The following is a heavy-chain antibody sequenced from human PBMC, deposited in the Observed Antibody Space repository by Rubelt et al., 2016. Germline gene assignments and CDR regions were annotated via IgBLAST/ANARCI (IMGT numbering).Heavy chain of an antibody. Sequence: EVQLVESGGGLVKPGGSLRLSCAASGFTFSSYDMHWVRQATGKGLEWVSAIGTAGDTYYPGSVKGRFTISRDNSKNTLYLQMNSLRAEDTAVYYCARDQGGNSVFDYWGQGALVTVSS. D-gene: IGHD4-23*01. CDR3: ARDQGGNSVFDY. J-gene: IGHJ4*02. V-gene: IGHV3-13*04. CDR1: GFTFSSYD. CDR2: IGTAGDT.